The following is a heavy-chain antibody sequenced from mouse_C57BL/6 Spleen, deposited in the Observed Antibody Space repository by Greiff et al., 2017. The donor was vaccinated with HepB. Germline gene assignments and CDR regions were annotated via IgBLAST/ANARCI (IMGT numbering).Heavy chain of an antibody. CDR1: GYTFTSYW. J-gene: IGHJ1*03. D-gene: IGHD1-2*01. CDR3: ARYGYHRYFDV. CDR2: IDPSDSYT. V-gene: IGHV1-69*01. Sequence: VQLQQPGAELVMPGASVKLSCKASGYTFTSYWMHWVKQRPGQGLEWIGEIDPSDSYTNYNQKFKGKSTLTVDKSSSTAYMQLSSLTSEDSAVYYCARYGYHRYFDVWGTGTTVTVSS.